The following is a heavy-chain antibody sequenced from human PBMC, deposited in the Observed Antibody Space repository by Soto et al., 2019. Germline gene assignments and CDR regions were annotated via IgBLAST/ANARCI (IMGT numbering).Heavy chain of an antibody. Sequence: SVKVSCKASGGTFSSYAISWVRQAPGQGLEWMGGITPIFGTPHYAQKYQGRVTITADTFTNTAYMELTRLTSDDTAVYFCAREGRHFDYWGQGTLVTVSS. J-gene: IGHJ4*02. CDR2: ITPIFGTP. CDR1: GGTFSSYA. CDR3: AREGRHFDY. V-gene: IGHV1-69*06.